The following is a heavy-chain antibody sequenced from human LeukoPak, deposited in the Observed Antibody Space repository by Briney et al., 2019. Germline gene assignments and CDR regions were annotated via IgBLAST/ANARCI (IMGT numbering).Heavy chain of an antibody. Sequence: ASVKVSCKASGYTFTGYYMHWVRQAPGQGLEWMGWINPNSGGTNYAQKFQGRVTITADKSTSTAYMELSSLRSEDTAVYYCARSSWSGVHYYYYYMDVWGKGTTVTVSS. CDR1: GYTFTGYY. V-gene: IGHV1-2*02. CDR3: ARSSWSGVHYYYYYMDV. CDR2: INPNSGGT. D-gene: IGHD3-10*01. J-gene: IGHJ6*03.